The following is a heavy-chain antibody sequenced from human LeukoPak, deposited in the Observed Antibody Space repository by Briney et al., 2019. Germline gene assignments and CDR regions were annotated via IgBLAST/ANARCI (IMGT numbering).Heavy chain of an antibody. D-gene: IGHD3-10*01. CDR3: ARDKGGMVPFDY. J-gene: IGHJ4*02. V-gene: IGHV3-7*01. CDR2: IKQGGSEK. Sequence: PGGSLRLSCAASGFSFSTYGMHWVRQAPGKGLEWVANIKQGGSEKNYVDSVKGRFTIARDDAKNSLYLQMNSLRAEDTAVYFCARDKGGMVPFDYWGQGTLVTVSS. CDR1: GFSFSTYG.